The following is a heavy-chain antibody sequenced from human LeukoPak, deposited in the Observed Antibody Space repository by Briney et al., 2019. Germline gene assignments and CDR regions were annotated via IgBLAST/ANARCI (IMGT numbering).Heavy chain of an antibody. CDR1: GFTFGDYA. CDR2: IRSKAYGGTT. J-gene: IGHJ5*02. V-gene: IGHV3-49*04. CDR3: TRGRDFSPPFDP. Sequence: GRSLRLSCTASGFTFGDYAMSWVRQAPGKGLEWVGFIRSKAYGGTTEYAASVKGRFTISRDDSKSIAYLQMNSLKTEDTAVYYCTRGRDFSPPFDPWGQGTLVTVSS. D-gene: IGHD2/OR15-2a*01.